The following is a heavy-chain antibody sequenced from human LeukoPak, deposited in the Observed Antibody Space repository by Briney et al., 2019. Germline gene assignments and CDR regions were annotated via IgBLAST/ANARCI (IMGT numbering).Heavy chain of an antibody. CDR1: GYSFTSYW. CDR2: IYPGDSDT. CDR3: ARIYYDILTGPPRGAFDI. J-gene: IGHJ3*02. D-gene: IGHD3-9*01. V-gene: IGHV5-51*01. Sequence: GESLKISCKGSGYSFTSYWIGWVRQMPGKGLEWMGIIYPGDSDTRYSPSFQGQVTISADKSISTAYLQWSSLKASDTAMYYCARIYYDILTGPPRGAFDIWGQGTMVTVSS.